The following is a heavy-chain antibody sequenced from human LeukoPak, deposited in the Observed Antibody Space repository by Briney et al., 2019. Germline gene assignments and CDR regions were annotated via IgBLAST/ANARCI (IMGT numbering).Heavy chain of an antibody. D-gene: IGHD4-11*01. CDR1: GYTFTCYY. CDR2: INPNSGGT. Sequence: ASVKVSCKASGYTFTCYYMHWVRQAPGQGLEWMGRINPNSGGTNYAQKFQGRVTMTRDTSISTAYMELSRLRSDDTAVYYCARAESSNWDTKYYFDYWGQGTLVTVSS. CDR3: ARAESSNWDTKYYFDY. J-gene: IGHJ4*02. V-gene: IGHV1-2*06.